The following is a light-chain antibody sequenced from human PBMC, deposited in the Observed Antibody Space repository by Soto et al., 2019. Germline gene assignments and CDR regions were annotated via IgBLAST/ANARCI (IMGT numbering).Light chain of an antibody. CDR3: GTLDSSLSAGV. CDR1: SSNIGNNY. V-gene: IGLV1-51*01. Sequence: QSVLTQPPSVSAAPGQKVTISCSGSSSNIGNNYVSWYQQLPGTAPKLLIYDNNKRPSGIPDRFSGSKSGTSATLGITGLQTGDEADDYCGTLDSSLSAGVFGGGTKLTVL. J-gene: IGLJ3*02. CDR2: DNN.